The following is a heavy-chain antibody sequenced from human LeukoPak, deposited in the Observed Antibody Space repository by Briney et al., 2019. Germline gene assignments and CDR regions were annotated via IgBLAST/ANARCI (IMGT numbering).Heavy chain of an antibody. Sequence: GGSLRLSCAASGFTFDDYAMHWVRQAPGKGLEWVSGISWNSDSIGYADSVKGRFTISRDNAKNSLYLQMNSLRAEDTALYYCAKDLGLDYAPSYYFDYWGQGTLVTVSS. J-gene: IGHJ4*02. V-gene: IGHV3-9*01. D-gene: IGHD3/OR15-3a*01. CDR1: GFTFDDYA. CDR3: AKDLGLDYAPSYYFDY. CDR2: ISWNSDSI.